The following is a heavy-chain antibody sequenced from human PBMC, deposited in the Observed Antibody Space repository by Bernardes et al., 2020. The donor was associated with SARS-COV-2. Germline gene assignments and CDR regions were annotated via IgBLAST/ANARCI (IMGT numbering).Heavy chain of an antibody. V-gene: IGHV4-31*03. J-gene: IGHJ4*02. D-gene: IGHD3-10*01. CDR2: IFSSGTT. CDR1: GDSITTGGYY. CDR3: ARRFGDN. Sequence: SETLSLTCTVSGDSITTGGYYWSWIRQHPGKGLEWIGYIFSSGTTYYNPSLKSRITISVDTSNNQFSLKLSSMTVADTDVYYCARRFGDNWGQGTLVTVSS.